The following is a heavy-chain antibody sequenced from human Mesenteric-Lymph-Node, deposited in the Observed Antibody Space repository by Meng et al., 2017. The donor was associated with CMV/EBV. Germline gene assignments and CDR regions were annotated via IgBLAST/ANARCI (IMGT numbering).Heavy chain of an antibody. V-gene: IGHV1-2*06. D-gene: IGHD2/OR15-2a*01. CDR3: ARDNVNPEGFDP. Sequence: QVQLVQSRAEVGKPGASVRVSCKASGYTFTDFYIHWVRQAPGQGLEWMGRINPNSGVSNSAQNFQGRVTMTRDTSISTAYMELGRLTPDDTAVYYCARDNVNPEGFDPWGQGTLVTVSS. CDR1: GYTFTDFY. J-gene: IGHJ5*02. CDR2: INPNSGVS.